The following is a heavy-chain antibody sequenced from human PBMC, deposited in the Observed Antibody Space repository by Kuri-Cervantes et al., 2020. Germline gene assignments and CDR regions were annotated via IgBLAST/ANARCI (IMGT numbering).Heavy chain of an antibody. J-gene: IGHJ4*02. D-gene: IGHD1-1*01. V-gene: IGHV4-34*01. Sequence: SQTLSLPGAVYGGSFSGYFWSWIRQPPGKGLEWIGEINHSGSTNYNPSLKSRVTISVDTSKNQFSLKLSSVTAADTAVYYCASKRYIRFDYWGQGTLVTVSS. CDR3: ASKRYIRFDY. CDR1: GGSFSGYF. CDR2: INHSGST.